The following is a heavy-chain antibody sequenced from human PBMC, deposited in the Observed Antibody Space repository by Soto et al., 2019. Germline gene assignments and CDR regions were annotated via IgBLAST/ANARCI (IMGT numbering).Heavy chain of an antibody. CDR2: ISSNGGST. CDR1: GFTFSSYA. J-gene: IGHJ6*02. CDR3: VKEELYSNSWHYYYGMDV. Sequence: GGSLRLSCSASGFTFSSYAMHWVRQAPGKGLEYVSAISSNGGSTYYADSVKGRFTISRDNSKNTLYLQMSSLRAEDTAVYYCVKEELYSNSWHYYYGMDVWGQGTTVTVSS. V-gene: IGHV3-64D*06. D-gene: IGHD4-4*01.